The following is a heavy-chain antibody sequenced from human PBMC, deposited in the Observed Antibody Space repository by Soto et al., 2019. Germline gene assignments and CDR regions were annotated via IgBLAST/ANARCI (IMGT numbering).Heavy chain of an antibody. D-gene: IGHD6-13*01. J-gene: IGHJ6*02. CDR3: ARGSIIAGLYYGMDV. V-gene: IGHV4-31*02. CDR2: NYYSGIT. Sequence: WTWIRQHPGTGLEWIGYNYYSGITYYNPSLKSRVTISLDTSKNQFSLKLSSVTAADTAVYYCARGSIIAGLYYGMDVWGQGTTVTVSS.